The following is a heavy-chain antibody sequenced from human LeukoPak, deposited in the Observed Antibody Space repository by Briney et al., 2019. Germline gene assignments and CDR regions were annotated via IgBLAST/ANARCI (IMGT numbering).Heavy chain of an antibody. CDR2: VHHSGST. D-gene: IGHD2-2*01. J-gene: IGHJ5*02. CDR1: GGSISSYY. V-gene: IGHV4-38-2*02. CDR3: ARGDIVVVPGTSFDP. Sequence: SETLSLTCTVSGGSISSYYWSWIRQPPGKGLEWIGSVHHSGSTYYNPSLKSRVTISVDTSKNQFSLKLSSVTAADTAVYYCARGDIVVVPGTSFDPWGQGTLVTVSS.